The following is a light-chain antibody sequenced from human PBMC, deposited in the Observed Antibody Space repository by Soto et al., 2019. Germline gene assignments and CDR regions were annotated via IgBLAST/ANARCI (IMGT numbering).Light chain of an antibody. Sequence: EIVLTQSPGTLSLSPGERATLSCRTSQSVSNNYLAWYQQKPGQTPRLLIYAASSRSTGVPDRFNGSGSGPHFTLAVSRLEPEDFAVFYCQQYGNSPFTLGPGTKVEIK. CDR1: QSVSNNY. CDR2: AAS. CDR3: QQYGNSPFT. J-gene: IGKJ2*01. V-gene: IGKV3-20*01.